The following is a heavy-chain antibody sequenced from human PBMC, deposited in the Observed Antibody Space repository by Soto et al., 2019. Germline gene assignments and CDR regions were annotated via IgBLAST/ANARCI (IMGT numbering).Heavy chain of an antibody. Sequence: QVQLVQSGAEVKQPGASVKVSCKASGYTFTIYGISWVRQAPGQGLEWMGWISGYNGNTDYAQNLQDTVTLTTDASTSSVYMELRSLRSDDTSVYYCARVDYYDSSGYYGYWGQGTLITVS. D-gene: IGHD3-22*01. V-gene: IGHV1-18*04. CDR2: ISGYNGNT. J-gene: IGHJ4*02. CDR3: ARVDYYDSSGYYGY. CDR1: GYTFTIYG.